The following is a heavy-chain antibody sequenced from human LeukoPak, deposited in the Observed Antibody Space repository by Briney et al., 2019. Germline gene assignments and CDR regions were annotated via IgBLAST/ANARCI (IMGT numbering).Heavy chain of an antibody. Sequence: GGSLRLSCAASGFSFGHCGMHWVRQAPTKGLEWVAVIWFDGSEKFYGDSVNGLFTISRDNSKSTLYLQMNSLGVDDTAVYYCVKANAKINGIFDSWGQGTLVTVSS. CDR3: VKANAKINGIFDS. V-gene: IGHV3-33*06. J-gene: IGHJ4*02. CDR2: IWFDGSEK. CDR1: GFSFGHCG.